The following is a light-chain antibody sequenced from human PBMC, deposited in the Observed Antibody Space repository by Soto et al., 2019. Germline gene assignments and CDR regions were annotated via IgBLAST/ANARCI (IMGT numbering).Light chain of an antibody. CDR1: SSDIGSYNH. Sequence: QSVLTQPASVSGSPGQSITISCSGTSSDIGSYNHVAWYQQFPGKSPKLMIYAVSDRPPGVSDRFSGSKSGNTASLTISGLQAEDEAVYYCSSYASSGGHNYVFATGTKVTVL. V-gene: IGLV2-14*03. CDR3: SSYASSGGHNYV. J-gene: IGLJ1*01. CDR2: AVS.